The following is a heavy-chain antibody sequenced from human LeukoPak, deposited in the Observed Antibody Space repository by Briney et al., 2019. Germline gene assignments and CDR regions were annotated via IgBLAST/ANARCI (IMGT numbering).Heavy chain of an antibody. J-gene: IGHJ6*02. D-gene: IGHD3-22*01. CDR1: GYTFTSYA. Sequence: GASVKVSCKASGYTFTSYAIHWVRQAPGQRFEWMGWINAGNGDIKFSQKFQGRVTITRDTSATTAYMELSSLRSEDTAVYYCARDTYYDRSGYYYTGMDVWGQGTTVTVSS. CDR2: INAGNGDI. CDR3: ARDTYYDRSGYYYTGMDV. V-gene: IGHV1-3*01.